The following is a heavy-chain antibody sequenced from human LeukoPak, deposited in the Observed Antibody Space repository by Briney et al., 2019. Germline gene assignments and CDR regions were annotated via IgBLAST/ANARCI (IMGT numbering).Heavy chain of an antibody. CDR2: ISAYNGNT. J-gene: IGHJ3*02. Sequence: GASVTVSFKASGYTFTSYGISWVRQAPGQGLEWMGWISAYNGNTNYAQKLQGRVTMTTDTSTSTAYMELRSLRSDDTAVYYCARGGRVATADDAFDIWGQGTMVTVSS. CDR1: GYTFTSYG. V-gene: IGHV1-18*01. D-gene: IGHD5-12*01. CDR3: ARGGRVATADDAFDI.